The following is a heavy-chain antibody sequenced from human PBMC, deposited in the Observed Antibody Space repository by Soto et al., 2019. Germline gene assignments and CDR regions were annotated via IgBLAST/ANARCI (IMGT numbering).Heavy chain of an antibody. V-gene: IGHV4-39*01. Sequence: SETLSLTCTVTGDSINNRSYYWGWIRQPPGKGLEWIGSIYYSGSTYNNPSLKSRVSMSVDTSKNQFSLKLRSVTAADTALYYCARQRTSVVTQAYFDSWGQGSLVTAPQ. CDR1: GDSINNRSYY. CDR2: IYYSGST. J-gene: IGHJ4*02. CDR3: ARQRTSVVTQAYFDS. D-gene: IGHD2-21*02.